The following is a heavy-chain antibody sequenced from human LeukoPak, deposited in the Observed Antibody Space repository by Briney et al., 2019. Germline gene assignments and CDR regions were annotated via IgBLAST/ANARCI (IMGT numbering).Heavy chain of an antibody. Sequence: SETLSLTCTVSGGSISSYYWSWTRQPPGKGLEWIGYIYYSGSTNYNPSLKSRVTISVDTSKNQFSLKLSSVTAADTAVYYCARHYVRLPTYAFDIWGQGTMVTVSS. J-gene: IGHJ3*02. D-gene: IGHD3-16*01. CDR1: GGSISSYY. V-gene: IGHV4-59*08. CDR3: ARHYVRLPTYAFDI. CDR2: IYYSGST.